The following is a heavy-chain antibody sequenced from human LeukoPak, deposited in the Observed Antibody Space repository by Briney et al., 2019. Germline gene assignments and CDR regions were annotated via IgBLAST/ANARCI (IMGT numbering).Heavy chain of an antibody. CDR3: ASSPGSYYSYFDY. D-gene: IGHD3-10*01. J-gene: IGHJ4*02. Sequence: GGSLRLSCAASGFTFSSYAMHRVRQAPGKGLEWVAVISYDGSNKYYADSVKGRFTISRDNSKNTLYLQMNSLRAEDTAVYYCASSPGSYYSYFDYWGQGTLVTVSS. CDR2: ISYDGSNK. CDR1: GFTFSSYA. V-gene: IGHV3-30*04.